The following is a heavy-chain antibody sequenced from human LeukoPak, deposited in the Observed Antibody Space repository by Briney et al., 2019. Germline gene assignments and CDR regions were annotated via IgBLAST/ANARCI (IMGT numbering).Heavy chain of an antibody. V-gene: IGHV1-2*02. CDR1: GYTFTGYY. CDR3: ARDPTNGVSYFDY. Sequence: ASVKVSCTASGYTFTGYYMHWVRQAPGQGLEWMGWINPNSGGTNYAQKFQGGVTMTRDTSISTAYMELSRLRSDDTAVYYCARDPTNGVSYFDYWGQGTLVTVSS. J-gene: IGHJ4*02. CDR2: INPNSGGT. D-gene: IGHD2-8*01.